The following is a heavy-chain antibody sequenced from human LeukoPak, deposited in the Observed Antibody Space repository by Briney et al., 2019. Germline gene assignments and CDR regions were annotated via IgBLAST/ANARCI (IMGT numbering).Heavy chain of an antibody. V-gene: IGHV3-48*03. D-gene: IGHD1-26*01. CDR3: ATSGSYFPFGY. J-gene: IGHJ4*02. CDR1: GFSFSSYE. CDR2: ISSGGTTI. Sequence: GGSLRLSCAASGFSFSSYEMNWVRQAPGKGLEWVSYISSGGTTIYYVDAVKGRFTVSRDNAKKSLCLQMNSLRAEDTAVYYCATSGSYFPFGYWGQGTLVTVSS.